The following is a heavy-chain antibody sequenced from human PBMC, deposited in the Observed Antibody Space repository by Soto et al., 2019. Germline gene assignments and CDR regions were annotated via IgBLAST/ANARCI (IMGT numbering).Heavy chain of an antibody. CDR3: ARDLSGDYGALDT. Sequence: HPGGSLRLSCAPSGFTFSSYGMHWARQAPGKGLEWVAVIWYDGSNKVYADSVKGRFTISRDNSKNTLYLQMNSLRAEDTAFYYCARDLSGDYGALDTWGQGTMVTVSS. V-gene: IGHV3-33*01. D-gene: IGHD4-17*01. CDR2: IWYDGSNK. J-gene: IGHJ3*02. CDR1: GFTFSSYG.